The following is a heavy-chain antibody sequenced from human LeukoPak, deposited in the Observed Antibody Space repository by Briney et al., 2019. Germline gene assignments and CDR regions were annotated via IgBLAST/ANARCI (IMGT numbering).Heavy chain of an antibody. CDR2: IYYSGST. J-gene: IGHJ5*02. V-gene: IGHV4-39*01. D-gene: IGHD3-22*01. CDR3: ASKRITMIVVVTDNWFDP. Sequence: SETLSLTCTGSGGSISSSSYYWGWIRQPPGKGLEWIGSIYYSGSTYYSQSLKSRVTISVDTSKNQFSLKLSSVTAADTAVYYCASKRITMIVVVTDNWFDPWGQGTLVTVSS. CDR1: GGSISSSSYY.